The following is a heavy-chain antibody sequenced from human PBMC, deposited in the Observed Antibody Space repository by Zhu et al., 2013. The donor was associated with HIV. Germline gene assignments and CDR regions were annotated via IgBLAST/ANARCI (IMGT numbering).Heavy chain of an antibody. V-gene: IGHV1-69*01. Sequence: QVQLVQSGAEVKKPGSSVKVSCKASGGTFSSYAISWVRQAPGQGLEWMGGIIPIFGTANYAQKFQGRVTITADESTSTAYMELSSLRSEDTAVYYCARDPYDYVWGSYRYPGGFDPWGQGTLVTVSS. CDR3: ARDPYDYVWGSYRYPGGFDP. CDR2: IIPIFGTA. D-gene: IGHD3-16*02. J-gene: IGHJ5*02. CDR1: GGTFSSYA.